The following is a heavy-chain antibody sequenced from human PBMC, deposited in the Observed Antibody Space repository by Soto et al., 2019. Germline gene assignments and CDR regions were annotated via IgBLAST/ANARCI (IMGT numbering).Heavy chain of an antibody. J-gene: IGHJ4*02. CDR3: ARDSSGTKRYFDY. V-gene: IGHV4-4*02. D-gene: IGHD3-22*01. CDR2: IYHSGTT. Sequence: SETLSLTCDVSGGSISSSNWWSWVRQPPGKGLEWIGEIYHSGTTNYNPSLKSRVTISVDKSNNQFSLKLSSVTAADTAVYYCARDSSGTKRYFDYWGQGALVTVSS. CDR1: GGSISSSNW.